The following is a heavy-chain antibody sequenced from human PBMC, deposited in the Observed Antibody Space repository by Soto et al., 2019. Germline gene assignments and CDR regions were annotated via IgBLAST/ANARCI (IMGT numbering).Heavy chain of an antibody. CDR3: ARGLVDDSSGWPVDY. CDR2: INVWDGNT. CDR1: GYNFKVYG. V-gene: IGHV1-18*01. D-gene: IGHD6-19*01. J-gene: IGHJ4*02. Sequence: GASVKVSCKASGYNFKVYGISGVRQAPGQGLEWMGWINVWDGNTNYAQKFQGRVTMTRDTSTSTVYMELSSLRSEDTAVYYCARGLVDDSSGWPVDYWGQGTLVTVS.